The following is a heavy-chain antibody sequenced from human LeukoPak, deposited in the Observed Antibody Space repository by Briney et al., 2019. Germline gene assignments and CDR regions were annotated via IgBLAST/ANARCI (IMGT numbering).Heavy chain of an antibody. D-gene: IGHD1-14*01. Sequence: GGSLRLSCAASGFTFDDYAMHWVRQAPGKGLEWVSGISWNSGSIGYADSVKGRFTISRDNAKNSVYLQMNSLRAEDTALYYCAKDIATGNRLYYFDYWGQGTLVTVSS. CDR2: ISWNSGSI. CDR3: AKDIATGNRLYYFDY. J-gene: IGHJ4*02. V-gene: IGHV3-9*01. CDR1: GFTFDDYA.